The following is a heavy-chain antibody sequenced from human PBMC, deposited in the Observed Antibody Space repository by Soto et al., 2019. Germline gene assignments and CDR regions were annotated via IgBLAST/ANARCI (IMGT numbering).Heavy chain of an antibody. CDR3: ARARTYSSGWADY. J-gene: IGHJ4*02. CDR1: GGSFSGYY. D-gene: IGHD6-19*01. V-gene: IGHV4-34*01. Sequence: AETLSLTCAVYGGSFSGYYWSWVRQPPGKGLEWIGEINHSGSTNYNPSLKSRVTISVDTSKNQFSLKLSSVTAADTAVYYCARARTYSSGWADYWGQGTLVTVSS. CDR2: INHSGST.